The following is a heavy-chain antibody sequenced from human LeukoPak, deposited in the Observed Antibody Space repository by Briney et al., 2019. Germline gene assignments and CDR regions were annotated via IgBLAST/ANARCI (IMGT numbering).Heavy chain of an antibody. Sequence: PGGSLRLFCQTSGFVFSNYGMHWVRQAPGKGLEWVAFVRYDESNEYYADSVKGRFTISRDNSRNTLYLQMNSLRAADTGVYSCAKDSNTGYVSVGPDYWGLGTLVTVSS. D-gene: IGHD5-12*01. CDR1: GFVFSNYG. V-gene: IGHV3-30*02. J-gene: IGHJ4*02. CDR3: AKDSNTGYVSVGPDY. CDR2: VRYDESNE.